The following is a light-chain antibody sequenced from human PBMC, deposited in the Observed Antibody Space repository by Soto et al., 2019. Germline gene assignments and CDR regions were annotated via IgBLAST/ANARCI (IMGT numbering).Light chain of an antibody. V-gene: IGLV1-44*01. CDR2: SNN. CDR3: AAWDDSLNGVV. CDR1: SSNIGSNN. J-gene: IGLJ2*01. Sequence: QTVVTQPPSASGTPGQRVTISCSGSSSNIGSNNVNGYQQLPGTATKLLIYSNNQRPSGVPDRFSGSKSGTSASLAISGLQSEDEADYYCAAWDDSLNGVVFGGGTKLTVL.